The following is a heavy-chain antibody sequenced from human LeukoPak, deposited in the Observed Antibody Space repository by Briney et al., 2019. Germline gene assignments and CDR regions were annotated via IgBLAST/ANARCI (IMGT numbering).Heavy chain of an antibody. J-gene: IGHJ6*04. V-gene: IGHV4-61*01. D-gene: IGHD6-13*01. Sequence: SETLSLTCTVSGGSVSSGSYYWSWLRQPPGKGLEWIGYIYYSGSTNYNPSLKSRVTISVDTSKNQFSLKLSSVTAADTAVYYCARATKVSSSSWYPGLNYGMDVWGKGTTVTVSS. CDR3: ARATKVSSSSWYPGLNYGMDV. CDR1: GGSVSSGSYY. CDR2: IYYSGST.